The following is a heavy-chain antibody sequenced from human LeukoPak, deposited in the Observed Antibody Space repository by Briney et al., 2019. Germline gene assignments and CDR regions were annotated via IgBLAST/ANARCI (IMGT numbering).Heavy chain of an antibody. CDR1: GYTFTSYG. V-gene: IGHV1-69*13. CDR2: IIPIFGTA. D-gene: IGHD6-13*01. J-gene: IGHJ4*02. Sequence: SVKVSCKASGYTFTSYGISWVRQAPGQGLEWMGGIIPIFGTANYAQKFQGRVTITADESTSTAYMELSSLRSEDTAVYYCARAWGIAAAGWGQGTLVTVSS. CDR3: ARAWGIAAAG.